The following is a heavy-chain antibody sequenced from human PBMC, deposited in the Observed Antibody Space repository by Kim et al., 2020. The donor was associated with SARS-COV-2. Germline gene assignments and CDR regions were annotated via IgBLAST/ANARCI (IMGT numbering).Heavy chain of an antibody. D-gene: IGHD4-17*01. J-gene: IGHJ6*02. CDR3: ARQGYSDWTSYYYGMDV. V-gene: IGHV4-59*13. CDR2: ICYTGKT. CDR1: GGSINNFC. Sequence: SETLSLTCTVSGGSINNFCWNWIRQAPGKGLEWVGYICYTGKTNYNSSRKSRVILSLVTTKKQLSLKMRSLTAADTAGYYCARQGYSDWTSYYYGMDVCDQRATVAVS.